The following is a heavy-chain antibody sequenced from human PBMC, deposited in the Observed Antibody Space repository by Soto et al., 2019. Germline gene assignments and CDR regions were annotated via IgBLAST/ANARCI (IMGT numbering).Heavy chain of an antibody. CDR3: ARDKRGVLRLADY. CDR1: GGSFSGYY. V-gene: IGHV4-34*01. CDR2: INHSGIT. J-gene: IGHJ4*02. Sequence: QVQLQQWGAGLLKPSETLSLPCAVYGGSFSGYYWSWIRQPPGKGLEWIGEINHSGITNYNPSLKSRVTISVDTSKSRFSLKLSSLTAADTAVYYCARDKRGVLRLADYWGQGTLVTVSS. D-gene: IGHD3-10*01.